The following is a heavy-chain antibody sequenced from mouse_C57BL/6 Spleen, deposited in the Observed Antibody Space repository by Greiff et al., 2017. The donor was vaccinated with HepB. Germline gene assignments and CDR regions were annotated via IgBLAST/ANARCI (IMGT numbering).Heavy chain of an antibody. CDR1: GFTFSSYA. CDR3: ATDEIDY. Sequence: EVKLVESGGGLVKPGGSLKLSCAASGFTFSSYAMSWVRQTPEKRLEWVATISDGGGYTYYPDNVKGRFTISRDKAKNNLYLQMSHLKSEDTAVCYCATDEIDYWGQGTSVTVSS. CDR2: ISDGGGYT. J-gene: IGHJ4*01. V-gene: IGHV5-4*03.